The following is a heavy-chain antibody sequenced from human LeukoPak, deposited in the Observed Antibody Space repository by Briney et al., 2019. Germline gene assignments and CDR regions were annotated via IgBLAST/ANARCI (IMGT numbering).Heavy chain of an antibody. CDR3: VIGAASDGMGAFHY. D-gene: IGHD6-25*01. CDR1: GFTFTSYW. Sequence: GGSLRLSCAASGFTFTSYWMSWVRQAPGKGLEWVANIKQDGSEKYYVDSVKGRFTISRDNAEKSLSLQMNSLRGEDTAVYCCVIGAASDGMGAFHYWGQGTLVTVSS. CDR2: IKQDGSEK. V-gene: IGHV3-7*01. J-gene: IGHJ4*02.